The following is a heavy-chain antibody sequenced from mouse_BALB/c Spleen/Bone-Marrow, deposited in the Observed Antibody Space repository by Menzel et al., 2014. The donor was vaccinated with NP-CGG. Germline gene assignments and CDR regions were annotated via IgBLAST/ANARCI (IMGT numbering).Heavy chain of an antibody. CDR1: GFTFSSYG. D-gene: IGHD2-4*01. Sequence: EGMLVESGGDLVKPGGSLKLSCAASGFTFSSYGMSWVRQTPDKRLEWVATISSGGSYTYYPDSVKGRFTISRDNAKNTLYLQMSSLKSEDTAMYYCARQTYYDYDGYFDYWGQGTTLTVSS. J-gene: IGHJ2*01. CDR2: ISSGGSYT. CDR3: ARQTYYDYDGYFDY. V-gene: IGHV5-6*01.